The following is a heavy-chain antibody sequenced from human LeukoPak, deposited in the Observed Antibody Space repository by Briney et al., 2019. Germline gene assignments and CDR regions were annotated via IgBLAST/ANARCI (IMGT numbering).Heavy chain of an antibody. V-gene: IGHV1-18*01. CDR2: ISAYNGNT. D-gene: IGHD4-4*01. CDR3: ARDGGHDYRYSWFDP. Sequence: ASVKVSCKASGYTFTSYGISWVRQAPGQGLEWMGWISAYNGNTNYAQKLQGRVTMTTDTSTSTAYMELRSLRSDDTAVYYCARDGGHDYRYSWFDPWGQGTLVTVSS. J-gene: IGHJ5*02. CDR1: GYTFTSYG.